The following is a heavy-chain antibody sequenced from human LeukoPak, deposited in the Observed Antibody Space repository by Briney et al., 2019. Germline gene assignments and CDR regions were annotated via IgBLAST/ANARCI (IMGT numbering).Heavy chain of an antibody. Sequence: GGSLRLSCAASGFTFDDYAMHWVRQAPGKGLEWVSGISWNSGSIGYADSVKGRFTISRDNSKNTLYLQMNSLRAEDTAVYYCAREHIVVVTAPSGAFDIWGQGTMVTVSS. D-gene: IGHD2-21*02. V-gene: IGHV3-9*01. CDR1: GFTFDDYA. CDR3: AREHIVVVTAPSGAFDI. CDR2: ISWNSGSI. J-gene: IGHJ3*02.